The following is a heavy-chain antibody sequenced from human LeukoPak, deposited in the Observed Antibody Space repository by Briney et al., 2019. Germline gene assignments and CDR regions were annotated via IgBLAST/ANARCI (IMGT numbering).Heavy chain of an antibody. CDR2: ISNNGET. CDR1: GGSIGSYF. J-gene: IGHJ1*01. D-gene: IGHD3-16*02. V-gene: IGHV4-59*01. Sequence: PSQTLSLSGSVSGGSIGSYFWNWVRQPPGKGLEWIGCISNNGETKYNPSLKSRVTMSVDTSKSQFSLRLNSVNAEDTAMYYCARSGSGIYPFFRHWGQGT. CDR3: ARSGSGIYPFFRH.